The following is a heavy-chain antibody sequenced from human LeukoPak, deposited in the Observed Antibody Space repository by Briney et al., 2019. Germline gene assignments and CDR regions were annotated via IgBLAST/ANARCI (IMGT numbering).Heavy chain of an antibody. CDR1: GYTFTGYY. J-gene: IGHJ6*03. V-gene: IGHV1-2*02. CDR2: INPNSGGT. D-gene: IGHD4-17*01. CDR3: AIPYGDYRRLGYYYYMDV. Sequence: ASVKVSCKASGYTFTGYYMHWVRQAPGQGLEWMGWINPNSGGTNYAQKFQGRVTMTRDTSISTAYMELSRLRSDDTAVYYCAIPYGDYRRLGYYYYMDVWGKGTTVTVSS.